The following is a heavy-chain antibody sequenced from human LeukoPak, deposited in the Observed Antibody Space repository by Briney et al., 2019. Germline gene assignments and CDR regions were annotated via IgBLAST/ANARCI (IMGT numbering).Heavy chain of an antibody. J-gene: IGHJ4*02. CDR1: PFTFSSSA. CDR3: AKDRGSGSYFDY. V-gene: IGHV3-23*01. CDR2: ISESGGST. D-gene: IGHD1-26*01. Sequence: PGGSLRLSCAASPFTFSSSAMSWVRQAAGKGLEWVSAISESGGSTYYADSVKGRFMISRDNSKNTLYLQMNSLRAEDTAVYYCAKDRGSGSYFDYWGQGTLVTVSS.